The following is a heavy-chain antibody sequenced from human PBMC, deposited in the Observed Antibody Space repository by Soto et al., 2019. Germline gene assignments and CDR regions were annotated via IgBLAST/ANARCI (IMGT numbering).Heavy chain of an antibody. Sequence: ASVKVSCKASGYTFTSYGISWVRQAPGQGLEWMGWISAYNGNTNYAQKLQGRVTMTTDTSTSTAYMELRSLRSDDTAVYYCATTLTYYYGSGSYSQLAVKGMDVWGKGTTVTVSS. CDR3: ATTLTYYYGSGSYSQLAVKGMDV. CDR1: GYTFTSYG. CDR2: ISAYNGNT. V-gene: IGHV1-18*01. D-gene: IGHD3-10*01. J-gene: IGHJ6*04.